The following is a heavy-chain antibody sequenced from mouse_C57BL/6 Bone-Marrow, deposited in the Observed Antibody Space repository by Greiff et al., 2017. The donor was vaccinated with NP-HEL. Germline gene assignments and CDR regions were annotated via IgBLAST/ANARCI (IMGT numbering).Heavy chain of an antibody. Sequence: EVKLVESGGDLVKPGGSLKLSCAASGFTFSSYGMSWVRQTPDKRLEWVATISSGGSYTYYPDSVKGRFTISRDNAKNTLYLQMSSLKSEDTAMYYCARQGGYYWYFDVWGTGTTVTVSS. CDR1: GFTFSSYG. D-gene: IGHD1-1*02. CDR3: ARQGGYYWYFDV. J-gene: IGHJ1*03. CDR2: ISSGGSYT. V-gene: IGHV5-6*01.